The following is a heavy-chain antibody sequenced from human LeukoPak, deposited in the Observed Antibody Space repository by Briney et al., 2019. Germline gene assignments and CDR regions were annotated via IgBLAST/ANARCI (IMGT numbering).Heavy chain of an antibody. CDR1: GYTFTSYA. Sequence: ASVKVSCKASGYTFTSYAMHWVRQAPGQRLEWMGWINAGNGNTKYSQEFQGRVTITRDTSASTAYMELRSLRSDDTALYYCARGWELSIWGQGTMVTVSS. D-gene: IGHD3-10*01. CDR3: ARGWELSI. J-gene: IGHJ3*02. CDR2: INAGNGNT. V-gene: IGHV1-3*01.